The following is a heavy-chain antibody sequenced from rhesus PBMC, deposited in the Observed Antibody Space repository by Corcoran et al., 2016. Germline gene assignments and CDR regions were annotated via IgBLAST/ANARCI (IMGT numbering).Heavy chain of an antibody. V-gene: IGHV3-30*02. CDR2: IKRKIVGETA. CDR3: TTAGSWNLNY. D-gene: IGHD6-25*01. CDR1: GFTFRDSW. J-gene: IGHJ4*01. Sequence: EVQLVESGAVLVQPGGSLRLSCAASGFTFRDSWMTWVRQAPGKGLEWVARIKRKIVGETAGYAASVNSRFTISRDDSKNTLYLQMNNLKSEDTAGYYCTTAGSWNLNYWGQGVLVTVSS.